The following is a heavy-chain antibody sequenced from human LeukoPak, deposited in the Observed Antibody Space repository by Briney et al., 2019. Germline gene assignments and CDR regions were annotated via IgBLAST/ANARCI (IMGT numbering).Heavy chain of an antibody. D-gene: IGHD3-10*01. J-gene: IGHJ4*02. CDR1: GFTFSSRA. Sequence: GGSLRLSRAASGFTFSSRAMNWVRQAPGKGLEWVSTISGSGDSTYYADSVADRFIISRDNSKNTLYLQMNSLRAEDTALYFCAKSLDGTGSHYNGDYWGQGTLVTVSS. CDR2: ISGSGDST. CDR3: AKSLDGTGSHYNGDY. V-gene: IGHV3-23*01.